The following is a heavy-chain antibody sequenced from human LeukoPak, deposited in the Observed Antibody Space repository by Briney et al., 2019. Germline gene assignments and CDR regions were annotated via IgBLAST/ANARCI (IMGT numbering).Heavy chain of an antibody. CDR1: GGSFSGYY. CDR3: ASGEGHYVGGVYRQATDY. J-gene: IGHJ4*02. V-gene: IGHV4-34*01. Sequence: SETLSLTCAVYGGSFSGYYWSWIRQPPGKGLEWIGEINHSGSTNYNPSLKSRVTISVDTSKNQFSLKLSSVTAADTAVYYCASGEGHYVGGVYRQATDYGGRGPLVTVPS. CDR2: INHSGST. D-gene: IGHD3-16*02.